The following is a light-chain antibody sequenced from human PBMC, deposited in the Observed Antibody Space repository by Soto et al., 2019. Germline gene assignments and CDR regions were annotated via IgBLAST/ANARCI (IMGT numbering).Light chain of an antibody. CDR2: DVN. CDR1: TSYVVAYSF. Sequence: QSVLTQPPSASGTPGQRVTLSYSGSSSCTGSTSYVVAYSFASWYQQHPGAAPKLLIHDVNKRPPGVPDRFSASKSGNTASLTISGLQAEDEADYFCCSYAGAYRYVFGSGTKVTVL. CDR3: CSYAGAYRYV. J-gene: IGLJ1*01. V-gene: IGLV2-11*01.